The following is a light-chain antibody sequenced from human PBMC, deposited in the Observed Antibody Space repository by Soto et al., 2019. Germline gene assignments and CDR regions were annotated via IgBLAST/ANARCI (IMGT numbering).Light chain of an antibody. Sequence: QSALTQPASVSGSPGQSITISCTGTSSDVGGYNYVSWYQQHTGKAPKLMIYDVSNRPSGVSNRFSGSKSGNTASLTISGLQAEDEADYYCSSYTSSSTPRVFGGGTKVTVL. J-gene: IGLJ2*01. V-gene: IGLV2-14*01. CDR1: SSDVGGYNY. CDR3: SSYTSSSTPRV. CDR2: DVS.